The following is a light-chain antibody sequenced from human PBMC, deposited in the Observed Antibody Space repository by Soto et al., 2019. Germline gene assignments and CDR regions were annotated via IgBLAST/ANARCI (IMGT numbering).Light chain of an antibody. CDR2: WAS. Sequence: DIVMTDSPDSLAVSLGERATINCKSSQSVLYSSNNKNYLAWYQQKPGQPPKLLIYWASTRESGVPDRFSGSGSGTDFTLTISSLQAEDVAVYYCQQYYSTPITFGQGTRLEIK. J-gene: IGKJ5*01. CDR1: QSVLYSSNNKNY. CDR3: QQYYSTPIT. V-gene: IGKV4-1*01.